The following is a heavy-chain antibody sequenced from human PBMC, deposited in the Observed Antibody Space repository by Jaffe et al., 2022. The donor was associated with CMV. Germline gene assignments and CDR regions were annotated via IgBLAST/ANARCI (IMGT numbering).Heavy chain of an antibody. CDR1: GGSISSYY. V-gene: IGHV4-59*08. D-gene: IGHD4-4*01. CDR3: ARHIVPLYDYSNYVSGYAFDI. J-gene: IGHJ3*02. Sequence: QVQLQESGPGLVKPSETLSLTCTVSGGSISSYYWSWIRQPPGKGLEWIGYIYYSGSTNYNPSLKSRVTISVDTSKNQFSLKLSSVTAADTAVYYCARHIVPLYDYSNYVSGYAFDIWGQGTMVTVSS. CDR2: IYYSGST.